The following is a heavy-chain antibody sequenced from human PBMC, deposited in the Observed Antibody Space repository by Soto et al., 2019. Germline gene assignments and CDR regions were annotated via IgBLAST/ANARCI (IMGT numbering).Heavy chain of an antibody. CDR1: GFTVSSNY. J-gene: IGHJ4*02. Sequence: GGSLRLSCAASGFTVSSNYMSWVRQAPGKGLKWVSVIYSGGSTYYADSVKGRFTISRHNSKNTLYLQMNSLRAEDTAVYYCAKDQGSSWYEIDYWGQGTLVTVSS. V-gene: IGHV3-53*01. CDR2: IYSGGST. CDR3: AKDQGSSWYEIDY. D-gene: IGHD6-13*01.